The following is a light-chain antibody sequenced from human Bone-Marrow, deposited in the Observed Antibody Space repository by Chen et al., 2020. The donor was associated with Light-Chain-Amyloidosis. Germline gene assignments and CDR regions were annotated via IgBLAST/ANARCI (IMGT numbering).Light chain of an antibody. CDR1: SLRSYY. V-gene: IGLV3-19*01. CDR3: QSADSSGTYEVI. CDR2: RDT. Sequence: SSALTQDPAVSAALGQTVRTTCQGDSLRSYYASWYQQKPGQAPVLVIHRDTERPSGISERFAGSSSGKTATLTISGVQAEDEADYHCQSADSSGTYEVIFGGGTKLTVL. J-gene: IGLJ2*01.